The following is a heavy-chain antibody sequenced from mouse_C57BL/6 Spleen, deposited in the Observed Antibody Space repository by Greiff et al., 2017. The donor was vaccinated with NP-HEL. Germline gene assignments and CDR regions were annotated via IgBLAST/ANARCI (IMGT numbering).Heavy chain of an antibody. D-gene: IGHD1-1*01. Sequence: QVQLQQPGAELVKPGASVKVSCKASGYTFTSYWMHWVKQRPGQGLEWIGRIHPSDSDSTYNQKFKGKATLTVDKSSSTAYMQLSSLTSEDAAVYYCAMAYYYGSSYDFDYWGQGTTLTVSS. J-gene: IGHJ2*01. V-gene: IGHV1-74*01. CDR1: GYTFTSYW. CDR3: AMAYYYGSSYDFDY. CDR2: IHPSDSDS.